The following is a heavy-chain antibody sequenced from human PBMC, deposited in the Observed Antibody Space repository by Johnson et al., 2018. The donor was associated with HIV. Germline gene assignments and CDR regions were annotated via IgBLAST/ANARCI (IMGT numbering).Heavy chain of an antibody. CDR3: ARTRGYSYGLYAFDI. CDR1: GFTFSSYV. D-gene: IGHD5-18*01. Sequence: VQLVESGGGVVQPGRSLRLSCAASGFTFSSYVMHWVRQAPGKGLEYVSTITTNGDSTYYASSVRGRFTISRDNSENTLYLQMNSLRAEDTAVYYCARTRGYSYGLYAFDIWGQGTMVTVSS. V-gene: IGHV3-64*01. J-gene: IGHJ3*02. CDR2: ITTNGDST.